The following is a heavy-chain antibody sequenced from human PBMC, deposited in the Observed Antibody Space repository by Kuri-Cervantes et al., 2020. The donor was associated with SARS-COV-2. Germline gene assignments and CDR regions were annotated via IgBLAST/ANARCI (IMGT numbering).Heavy chain of an antibody. J-gene: IGHJ6*03. Sequence: GESRKSSCAASGFTVSSNYMSWVRQAPGKGLEWVSVIYSGGSTYYADSVKGRFTISRDNSKNTLYLQMNSLRAEDTAVYYCASKHLYDIIVESDSYLKVAYYYMDVWGKGTTVTVSS. CDR3: ASKHLYDIIVESDSYLKVAYYYMDV. D-gene: IGHD2-21*01. V-gene: IGHV3-53*01. CDR1: GFTVSSNY. CDR2: IYSGGST.